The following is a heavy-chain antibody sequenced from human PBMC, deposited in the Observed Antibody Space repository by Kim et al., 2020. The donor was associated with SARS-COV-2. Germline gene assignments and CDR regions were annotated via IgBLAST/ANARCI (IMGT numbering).Heavy chain of an antibody. J-gene: IGHJ4*02. CDR3: ARDLSDSSATGYFDY. Sequence: SVKVSCKASGGTFSSYAISWVRQAPGQGLEWMGGIIPIFGTENYAQKFQGRVTITADESTSTAYMELSSLRSEDTAVYYCARDLSDSSATGYFDYWGQGTLVTVSS. V-gene: IGHV1-69*13. D-gene: IGHD3-22*01. CDR1: GGTFSSYA. CDR2: IIPIFGTE.